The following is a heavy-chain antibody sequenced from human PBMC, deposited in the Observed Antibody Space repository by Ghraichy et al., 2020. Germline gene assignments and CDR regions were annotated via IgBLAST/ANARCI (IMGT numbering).Heavy chain of an antibody. Sequence: GGSLRLSCAASGFTFSDHYMDWVRQAPGKGLEWVGRTRNKANSYTTEYAASVKGRFTISRDDSKNSLYLQMNSLKTEDTAVYYCARELRYQLLSVARKKIYYGMDVWGQGTTVTVSS. CDR3: ARELRYQLLSVARKKIYYGMDV. V-gene: IGHV3-72*01. CDR2: TRNKANSYTT. J-gene: IGHJ6*02. CDR1: GFTFSDHY. D-gene: IGHD2-2*01.